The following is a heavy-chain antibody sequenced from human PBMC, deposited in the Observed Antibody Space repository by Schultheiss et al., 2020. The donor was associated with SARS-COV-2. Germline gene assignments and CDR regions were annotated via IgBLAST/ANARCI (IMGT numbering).Heavy chain of an antibody. V-gene: IGHV3-23*01. Sequence: GGSLRLSCAASGFTFSSYAMSWVRQAPGKGLEWVSAISGSGGSTYYADSVKGRFTISRDNSKNTLYLQMNSLRAEDTAVYYCARTVPYNWNGGDYFDYWGQGTLVTVSS. CDR1: GFTFSSYA. CDR3: ARTVPYNWNGGDYFDY. J-gene: IGHJ4*02. CDR2: ISGSGGST. D-gene: IGHD1-20*01.